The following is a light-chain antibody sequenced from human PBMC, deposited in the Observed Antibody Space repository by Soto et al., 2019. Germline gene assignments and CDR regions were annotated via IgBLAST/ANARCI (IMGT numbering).Light chain of an antibody. CDR1: SSAVGTNKY. V-gene: IGLV2-14*01. CDR2: ELS. Sequence: QSALTQPASMSGSPGQSITISCTGTSSAVGTNKYVSWYQQHPGKAPKLMIYELSNRPSGVSNRFSGSKSGNTASLTISGLQAEDEADYYCSSYTSSSTLDVFGTGTKLTVL. J-gene: IGLJ1*01. CDR3: SSYTSSSTLDV.